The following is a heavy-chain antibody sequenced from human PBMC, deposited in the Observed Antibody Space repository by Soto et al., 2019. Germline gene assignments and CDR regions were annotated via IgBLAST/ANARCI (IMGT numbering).Heavy chain of an antibody. Sequence: QVQLVESGGGVVQPGRSLRLSCAASGFTFSSYAMHWVRQAPGKGLEWVAGISYDGSNKYYADSVKGRFTISRDNSKNTLYLQMNSLRAEDTAVYYCARESYGMDVWGQGTTVTVSS. J-gene: IGHJ6*02. CDR3: ARESYGMDV. V-gene: IGHV3-30-3*01. CDR1: GFTFSSYA. CDR2: ISYDGSNK.